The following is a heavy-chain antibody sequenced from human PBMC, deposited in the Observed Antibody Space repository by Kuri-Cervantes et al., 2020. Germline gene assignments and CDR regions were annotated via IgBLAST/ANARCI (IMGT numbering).Heavy chain of an antibody. V-gene: IGHV3-30*19. CDR2: ISNDGNNK. J-gene: IGHJ4*02. CDR1: GFTFSNNG. Sequence: GGSLRPSCAASGFTFSNNGMHWVRQAPGKGLEWVAVISNDGNNKYNAGSVKGRFTISRDNSKNTLYLQMNSLRAEDTAVYYCAKGPRLGSARSSGYLNWGQGTLVTVSS. CDR3: AKGPRLGSARSSGYLN. D-gene: IGHD3-22*01.